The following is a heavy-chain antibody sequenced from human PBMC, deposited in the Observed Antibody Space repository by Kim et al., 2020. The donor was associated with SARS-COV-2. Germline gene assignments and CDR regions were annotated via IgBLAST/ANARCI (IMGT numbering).Heavy chain of an antibody. D-gene: IGHD4-17*01. CDR2: IWYDGSNK. J-gene: IGHJ2*01. CDR3: ARGNGFYGGLSGYFDL. CDR1: GFTFSSYG. Sequence: GSLRLSCAASGFTFSSYGMHWVRQAPGKGLEWVAVIWYDGSNKYYADSVKGRFTISRDNSKNTLYLQMNSLRAEDTAVYYCARGNGFYGGLSGYFDLWGRGTLVTVSS. V-gene: IGHV3-33*01.